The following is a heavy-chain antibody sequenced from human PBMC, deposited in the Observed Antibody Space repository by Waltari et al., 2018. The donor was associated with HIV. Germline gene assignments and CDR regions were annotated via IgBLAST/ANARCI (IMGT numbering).Heavy chain of an antibody. CDR2: IYYSGST. CDR1: GGSISSSSYY. Sequence: QLQLQDSCPGLVKPSEPLSLTCTVSGGSISSSSYYWGWCPQPPGKGLEWIGSIYYSGSTYYNPSLKSRVTISVDTSKNQFSLKLSSVTAADTAVYYCASAKRANYYDPPYPFDYWGQGTLVTVSS. D-gene: IGHD3-22*01. J-gene: IGHJ4*02. V-gene: IGHV4-39*01. CDR3: ASAKRANYYDPPYPFDY.